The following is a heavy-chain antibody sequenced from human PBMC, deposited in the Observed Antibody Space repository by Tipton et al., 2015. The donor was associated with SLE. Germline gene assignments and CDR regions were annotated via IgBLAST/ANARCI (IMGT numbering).Heavy chain of an antibody. D-gene: IGHD4-11*01. Sequence: TLSLTCTVSGGSISSYYWSWIRQPPGKGLEWIGYIYYSGSTNYNPSLKSRVTISVDTSKNQFSLKLSSVTAADTAVYYCARAIYSNYVGYYFDYWGQGTLVTVSS. CDR1: GGSISSYY. CDR2: IYYSGST. V-gene: IGHV4-59*01. J-gene: IGHJ4*02. CDR3: ARAIYSNYVGYYFDY.